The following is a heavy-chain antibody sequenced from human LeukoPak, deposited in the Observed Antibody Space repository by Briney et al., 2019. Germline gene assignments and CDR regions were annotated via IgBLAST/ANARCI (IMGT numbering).Heavy chain of an antibody. J-gene: IGHJ6*03. CDR2: MDPNSGNT. CDR1: GYTFTSCD. V-gene: IGHV1-8*03. CDR3: ARGGSTSSGGYYYYYYMDV. Sequence: APVKVSCKASGYTFTSCDINWVRQATGPGLEWMGWMDPNSGNTGYAQKFQGRVTITRNTSISTAYMELSSLRSEDTAVYYCARGGSTSSGGYYYYYYMDVWGKGTTVTVSS. D-gene: IGHD6-6*01.